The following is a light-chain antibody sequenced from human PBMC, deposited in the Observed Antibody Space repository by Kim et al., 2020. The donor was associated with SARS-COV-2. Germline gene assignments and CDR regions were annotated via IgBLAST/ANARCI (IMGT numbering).Light chain of an antibody. V-gene: IGKV1-33*01. Sequence: LSAAVGDSVTITCRTDQDSNNYLNWYQHPPGKVPNLLIYDASNLEKGVPSRFSGSGSGTHFTLTISGLRPEDVGTYYCHQYDDFTFGGGTKVDIK. CDR1: QDSNNY. J-gene: IGKJ4*01. CDR3: HQYDDFT. CDR2: DAS.